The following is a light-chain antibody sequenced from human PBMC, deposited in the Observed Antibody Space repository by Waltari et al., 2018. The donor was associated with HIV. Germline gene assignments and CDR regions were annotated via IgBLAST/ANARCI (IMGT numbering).Light chain of an antibody. J-gene: IGKJ2*01. V-gene: IGKV1-9*01. Sequence: DIQLTQSPSFLSASVGDRVTITCRADHRISTYLAWYQQQPGKAPKLLISAASALQSGVPSRFSGSGSGREFTLTISSLQPEDFASYYCQHLNTYPYTFGQGTKLEIK. CDR2: AAS. CDR3: QHLNTYPYT. CDR1: HRISTY.